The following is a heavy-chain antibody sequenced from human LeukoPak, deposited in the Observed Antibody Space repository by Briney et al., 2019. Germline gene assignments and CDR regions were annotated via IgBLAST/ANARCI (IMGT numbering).Heavy chain of an antibody. D-gene: IGHD3-10*01. V-gene: IGHV1-69*13. CDR3: ARAGWATTGDFDI. CDR1: GYTFTSYG. Sequence: ASVKVSCKASGYTFTSYGISWVRQAPGQGLEWMGGIIPIFGTANYAQKFQGRVTITADESTSTAYMELSSLRSEDTAVYYCARAGWATTGDFDIWGQGTMVTVSS. CDR2: IIPIFGTA. J-gene: IGHJ3*02.